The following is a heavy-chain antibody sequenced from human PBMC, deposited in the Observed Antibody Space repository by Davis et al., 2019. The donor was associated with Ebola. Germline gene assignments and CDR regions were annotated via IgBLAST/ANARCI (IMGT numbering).Heavy chain of an antibody. Sequence: GGSLRLSCEASGFTFSDYYMSWIRQAPGKGLEWVSYISPSSTYTNYADSVKGRFTVSRDNAKNSVYLQMDSLRAEDTAVYYCGRDLKVFYEGRVAYWGQGSLVTVSS. CDR1: GFTFSDYY. CDR3: GRDLKVFYEGRVAY. D-gene: IGHD2/OR15-2a*01. CDR2: ISPSSTYT. J-gene: IGHJ4*02. V-gene: IGHV3-11*06.